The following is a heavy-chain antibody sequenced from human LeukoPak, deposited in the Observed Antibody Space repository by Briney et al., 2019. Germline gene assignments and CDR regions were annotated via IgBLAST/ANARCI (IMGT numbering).Heavy chain of an antibody. CDR3: ASRISYCGGDCSNFDY. D-gene: IGHD2-21*02. Sequence: SGPTLVHPTQPRTLTCTLSGFSRRTSGMRGSWIRQPPVKALEWLAHIEWDHDNFSSTSLQTSLTISKDTSKNQVVLTMTNMDPVHTATYYCASRISYCGGDCSNFDYWGQGTLVTVSS. CDR1: GFSRRTSGMR. V-gene: IGHV2-70*04. J-gene: IGHJ4*02. CDR2: IEWDHDN.